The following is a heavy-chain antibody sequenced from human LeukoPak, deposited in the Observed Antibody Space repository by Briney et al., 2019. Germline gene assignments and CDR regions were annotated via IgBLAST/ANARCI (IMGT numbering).Heavy chain of an antibody. CDR2: IHYSGSPYYINYRGST. CDR3: ARNDSGGFDAFDI. V-gene: IGHV4-39*01. CDR1: GGSINSNTYY. J-gene: IGHJ3*02. Sequence: PSETLSLTCTVSGGSINSNTYYWGWIRQPPGKGLEWIESIHYSGSPYYINYRGSTFYNPSLKSRVTISVDTSKNQFSLKLNSVIAADTAIYYCARNDSGGFDAFDIWGQGTMVTVSS. D-gene: IGHD3-22*01.